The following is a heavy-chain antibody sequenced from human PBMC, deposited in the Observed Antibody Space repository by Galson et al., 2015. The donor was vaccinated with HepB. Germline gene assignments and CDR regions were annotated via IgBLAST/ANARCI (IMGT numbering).Heavy chain of an antibody. CDR3: ARLLYSGTYLRWFDP. CDR1: GFSLSTSGVG. CDR2: IYWDDDK. Sequence: PALVKPTQSLTLTCTFSGFSLSTSGVGVVWIRQPPGKALEWLALIYWDDDKRYSPSLKSRLTINKDTSKNQVLLTMTNIDPVDTATYYCARLLYSGTYLRWFDPWCQGTLVTVSS. D-gene: IGHD1-26*01. J-gene: IGHJ5*02. V-gene: IGHV2-5*02.